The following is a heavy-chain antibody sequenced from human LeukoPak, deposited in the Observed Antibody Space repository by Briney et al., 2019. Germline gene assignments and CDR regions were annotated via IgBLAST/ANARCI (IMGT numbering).Heavy chain of an antibody. CDR2: ISSSSYI. CDR3: ARLSGLYYFDY. J-gene: IGHJ4*02. Sequence: GGSLRLSCAASGFTFSSYSMNWVRQAPGKGLEWVSSISSSSYIYYADSVKGRFTISRDNAKNSLYLQMNSLRAEDTAVYYCARLSGLYYFDYWGQGTLVTVSS. CDR1: GFTFSSYS. V-gene: IGHV3-21*01. D-gene: IGHD3-10*01.